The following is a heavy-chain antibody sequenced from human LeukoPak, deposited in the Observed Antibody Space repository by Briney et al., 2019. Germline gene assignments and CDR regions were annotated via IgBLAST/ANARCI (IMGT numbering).Heavy chain of an antibody. CDR3: ARRSSTHAFDI. J-gene: IGHJ3*02. CDR1: GYTFTCYY. Sequence: DSVKVSCKESGYTFTCYYMHWVRQAPGQGLEWMGIINPSGGSTSYAQKFQGRVTMTRDTSISTIYMDLRSLRSDDTAIYYCARRSSTHAFDIWGQGTMLTVSP. V-gene: IGHV1-46*01. CDR2: INPSGGST. D-gene: IGHD3-10*01.